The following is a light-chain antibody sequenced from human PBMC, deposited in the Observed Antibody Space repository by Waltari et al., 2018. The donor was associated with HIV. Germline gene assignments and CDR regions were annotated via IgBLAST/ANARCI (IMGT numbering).Light chain of an antibody. CDR1: ALAHEY. V-gene: IGLV3-25*03. CDR3: QSGDNSGTVF. CDR2: KDI. Sequence: SYELTQPPSVSVSPGQTATITCSADALAHEYTYWYQQKSGQAPLLILFKDIKRPSGIPERFSGSSSGTTVTLTITGVQAEDEADYYCQSGDNSGTVFFGGGTKLTVL. J-gene: IGLJ2*01.